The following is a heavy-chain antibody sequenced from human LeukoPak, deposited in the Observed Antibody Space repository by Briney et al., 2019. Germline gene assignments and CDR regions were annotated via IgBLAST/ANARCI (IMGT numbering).Heavy chain of an antibody. J-gene: IGHJ6*02. D-gene: IGHD3-10*01. CDR1: GGSFSSGDDY. V-gene: IGHV4-30-4*01. CDR3: ARGNSRGEGSARKFYYCDMDV. CDR2: IHYSGST. Sequence: PSETLSLTCTVSGGSFSSGDDYWNWLRQPPGKGLEWIGYIHYSGSTYYNPSLKSRVTISVDMSMNQFSLKLSSVTAADTAMYYCARGNSRGEGSARKFYYCDMDVWGQGTTVTVSS.